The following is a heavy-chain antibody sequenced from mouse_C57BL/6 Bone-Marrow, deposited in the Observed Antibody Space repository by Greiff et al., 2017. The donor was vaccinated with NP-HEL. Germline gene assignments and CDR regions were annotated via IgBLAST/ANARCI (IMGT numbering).Heavy chain of an antibody. V-gene: IGHV10-1*01. J-gene: IGHJ2*01. CDR2: IRSKSNNYAT. Sequence: EVMLVESGGGLVQPKGSLKLSCAASGFSFNTYAMNWVRQAPGKGLEWVARIRSKSNNYATYYADSVKDRFTISRDDSESMLYLQMNNLKTEDTAMYYGVRRGAGGYFDYGGQGTTLTVSS. CDR1: GFSFNTYA. CDR3: VRRGAGGYFDY.